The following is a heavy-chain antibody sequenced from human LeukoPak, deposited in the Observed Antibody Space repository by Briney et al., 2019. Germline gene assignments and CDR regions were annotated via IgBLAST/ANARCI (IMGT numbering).Heavy chain of an antibody. D-gene: IGHD3-3*01. V-gene: IGHV4-39*01. CDR3: ARHPKRITIFGAFDY. CDR1: GGSISSSSYY. CDR2: IYYSGST. J-gene: IGHJ4*02. Sequence: SETLSLTCTVSGGSISSSSYYWGWIRQPPGKGLEWIGSIYYSGSTNYNPSLKSRVTISVDTSKNQFSLKLSSVTAADTAVYYCARHPKRITIFGAFDYWGQGTLVTVSS.